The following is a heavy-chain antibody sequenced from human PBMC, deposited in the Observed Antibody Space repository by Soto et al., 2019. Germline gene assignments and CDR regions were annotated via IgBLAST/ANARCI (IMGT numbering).Heavy chain of an antibody. CDR3: ARGDIVATIGDHGFDY. Sequence: GGSLRLSCAASGFTFSSYGMHWVRQAPGKGLEWVAVIWYDGSNKYYADSVKGRFTISRDNSRNTLYLQMNSLRAEDTAVYYCARGDIVATIGDHGFDYWGQGTLVTVSS. V-gene: IGHV3-33*01. CDR1: GFTFSSYG. D-gene: IGHD5-12*01. CDR2: IWYDGSNK. J-gene: IGHJ4*02.